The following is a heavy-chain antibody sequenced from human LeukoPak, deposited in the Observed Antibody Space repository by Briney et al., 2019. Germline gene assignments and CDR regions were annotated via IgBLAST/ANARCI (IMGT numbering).Heavy chain of an antibody. J-gene: IGHJ4*02. CDR1: GFTFSSYG. CDR2: IRYDGTIK. V-gene: IGHV3-30*02. CDR3: AKDLMPRKRESWNRIPAAGPQPPDY. D-gene: IGHD6-13*01. Sequence: GGSLRLSCAASGFTFSSYGMHWVRQAPGKGLEWVSFIRYDGTIKYYADSVKGRFTISRDNSKNTMYLQMNSVRPEDTAVYYCAKDLMPRKRESWNRIPAAGPQPPDYWGQGTLVTVSS.